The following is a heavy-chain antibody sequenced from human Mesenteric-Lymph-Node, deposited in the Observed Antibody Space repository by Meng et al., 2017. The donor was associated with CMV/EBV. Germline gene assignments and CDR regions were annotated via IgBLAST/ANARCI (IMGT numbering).Heavy chain of an antibody. CDR2: INHSGST. CDR1: GGSFGGYY. D-gene: IGHD3-9*01. V-gene: IGHV4-34*01. CDR3: ARGSSYDILTGYFDY. Sequence: VHCHQWGAGLLKPSENLSVTCAVYGGSFGGYYWNWIRQSPEKGLEWIGEINHSGSTTYNPSFTSRIIISVDTSTNQISLNMSSVTAADTAVYYCARGSSYDILTGYFDYWGQGALVTVSS. J-gene: IGHJ4*02.